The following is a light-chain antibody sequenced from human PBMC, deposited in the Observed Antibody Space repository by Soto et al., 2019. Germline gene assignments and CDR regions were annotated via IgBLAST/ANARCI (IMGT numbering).Light chain of an antibody. CDR2: DAS. V-gene: IGKV3-11*01. CDR3: QQRSNWVT. J-gene: IGKJ3*01. CDR1: QSISSY. Sequence: EIVLTQSPATLSLSPGERATLSCRASQSISSYLAWYQQKHGQAPRLLIYDASNRAPGIPARFSGSGSGTDFTLTISSLEPEDLAVYYCQQRSNWVTFGPGTKVDLK.